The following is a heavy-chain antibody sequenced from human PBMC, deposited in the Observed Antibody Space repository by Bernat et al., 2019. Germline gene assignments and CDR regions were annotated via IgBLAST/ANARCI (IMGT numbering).Heavy chain of an antibody. J-gene: IGHJ6*03. V-gene: IGHV4-31*03. Sequence: QVQLQESGPGLVKPSQTLSLTCTVSGGSISSGGYYWSWIRQHPGKGLEWIGYIYYSGSTYYNPSLKGRVTISVDTSKNQFSLKLSSVTAADTAVYYCAETRVRYFDWLLPNYYYYYYMDVWGKGTTVTVSS. CDR2: IYYSGST. CDR1: GGSISSGGYY. D-gene: IGHD3-9*01. CDR3: AETRVRYFDWLLPNYYYYYYMDV.